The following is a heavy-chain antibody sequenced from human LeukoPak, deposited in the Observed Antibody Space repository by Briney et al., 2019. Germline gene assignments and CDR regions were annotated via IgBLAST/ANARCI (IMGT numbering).Heavy chain of an antibody. D-gene: IGHD3-10*01. J-gene: IGHJ3*02. CDR1: GYTFTSYA. CDR2: INAGNGNT. V-gene: IGHV1-3*03. Sequence: ASVKVSCKASGYTFTSYAMRWVRQAPGQRLEWMGWINAGNGNTKYSQEFQGRVTITRDTSASIAYMELSSLRSEDMAVYYCARDSGPSAFDIWGQGTMVTVSS. CDR3: ARDSGPSAFDI.